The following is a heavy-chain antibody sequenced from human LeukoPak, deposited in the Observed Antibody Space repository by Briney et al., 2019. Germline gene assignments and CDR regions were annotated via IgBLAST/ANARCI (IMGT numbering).Heavy chain of an antibody. CDR2: IYDSGTT. V-gene: IGHV4-59*01. D-gene: IGHD5-18*01. CDR1: GVPISSYY. Sequence: SETLSLTCTVSGVPISSYYWSWIRQTPGKGLEWMGYIYDSGTTKHNPSLKSRVTISVDTSKNQFSLKLSSVTAADTAVYYCAGRYRSRLDFGGEGTLVTVSS. J-gene: IGHJ4*02. CDR3: AGRYRSRLDF.